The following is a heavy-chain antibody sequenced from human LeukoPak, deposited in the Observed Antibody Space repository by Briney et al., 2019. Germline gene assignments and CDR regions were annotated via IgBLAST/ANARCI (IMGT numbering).Heavy chain of an antibody. Sequence: PSETLSLTCTVSGGSISSSSYYWGWIRQPPGKGLEWIGYMYYGGSTNYNPSLKSRVTISLDTSKNQFTLKLSSVTAADTAVYYCARDTGTRGFDYWGQGTLVTVSS. CDR3: ARDTGTRGFDY. J-gene: IGHJ4*02. CDR2: MYYGGST. D-gene: IGHD2-8*01. CDR1: GGSISSSSYY. V-gene: IGHV4-61*05.